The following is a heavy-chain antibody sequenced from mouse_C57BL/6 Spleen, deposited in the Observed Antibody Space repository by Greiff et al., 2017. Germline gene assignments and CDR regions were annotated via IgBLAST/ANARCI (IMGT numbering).Heavy chain of an antibody. D-gene: IGHD2-1*01. Sequence: VQLVESGAELAKPGASVKLSCKASGYTFTSYWMHWVKQRPGQGLEWIGYINPSSGYTKYNQKFKDKATLTADKSSSTAYMQLSSLTYEDSAVYYCANLNYDYAMDYWGQGTSVTVSS. V-gene: IGHV1-7*01. CDR2: INPSSGYT. CDR3: ANLNYDYAMDY. J-gene: IGHJ4*01. CDR1: GYTFTSYW.